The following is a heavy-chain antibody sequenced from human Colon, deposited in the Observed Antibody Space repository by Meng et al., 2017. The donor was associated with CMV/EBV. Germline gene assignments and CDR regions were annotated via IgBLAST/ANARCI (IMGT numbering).Heavy chain of an antibody. CDR3: ARARLTVFGAAAQYYYHGMDV. Sequence: GESLKISCEGSGFTFSDFKMNWVRQVPGKGLEWVSYITGSGSSISYVDSVKGRFTISRDNAKNSLYLQMNSVRAEDTAVYYCARARLTVFGAAAQYYYHGMDVWGQGTTVTVSS. J-gene: IGHJ6*02. D-gene: IGHD3-3*01. CDR1: GFTFSDFK. CDR2: ITGSGSSI. V-gene: IGHV3-48*03.